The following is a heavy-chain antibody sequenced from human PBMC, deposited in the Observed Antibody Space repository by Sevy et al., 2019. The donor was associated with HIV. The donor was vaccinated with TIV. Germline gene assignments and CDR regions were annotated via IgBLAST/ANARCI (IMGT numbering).Heavy chain of an antibody. CDR3: ADSEDILTGYYPFGH. CDR1: GFSFSTYA. CDR2: ITGSGTST. D-gene: IGHD3-9*01. V-gene: IGHV3-23*01. Sequence: GGSLRLSCEASGFSFSTYALTWVRQAPGKGLEWVSGITGSGTSTYYADSVKGRFTISRDNSQNTLYLQMNSLIAEDTGVYYCADSEDILTGYYPFGHWGQGTLVTVSS. J-gene: IGHJ4*02.